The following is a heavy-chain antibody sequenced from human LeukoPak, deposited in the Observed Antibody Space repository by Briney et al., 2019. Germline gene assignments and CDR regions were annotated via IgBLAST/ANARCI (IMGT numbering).Heavy chain of an antibody. CDR1: GYTFTSHD. Sequence: ASVKVSCKASGYTFTSHDINWVRQATGQGLEWMGWMNPNSGNTGYAQKFQGRVTMTRNTSISTAYMELSSLRSEDTAVYYCARGVVVVAATYYYYGMDVWGQGTTVTVSS. CDR2: MNPNSGNT. J-gene: IGHJ6*02. CDR3: ARGVVVVAATYYYYGMDV. D-gene: IGHD2-15*01. V-gene: IGHV1-8*01.